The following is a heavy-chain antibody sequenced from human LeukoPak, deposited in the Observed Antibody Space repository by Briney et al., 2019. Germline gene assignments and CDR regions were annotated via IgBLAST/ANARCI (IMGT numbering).Heavy chain of an antibody. D-gene: IGHD1-1*01. CDR1: GASIYSSSLN. CDR2: IFYGGST. CDR3: AREKVNSVPVTGTTYFDY. Sequence: SETLSLTCTVSGASIYSSSLNWGWVRQPPGKGLEWLGNIFYGGSTYYNPSLKSRITITVNTSKNQVSLKVTSVTAADTGVYYCAREKVNSVPVTGTTYFDYWGQGTPVTVAS. V-gene: IGHV4-39*07. J-gene: IGHJ4*02.